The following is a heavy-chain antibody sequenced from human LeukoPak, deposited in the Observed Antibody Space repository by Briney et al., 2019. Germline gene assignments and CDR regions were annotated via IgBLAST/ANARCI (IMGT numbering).Heavy chain of an antibody. J-gene: IGHJ6*03. CDR3: ARAGTYVVRGVDGNMHV. CDR1: GFTFSSYD. Sequence: GGSLRLSCAASGFTFSSYDTNWVRQAPGKGLVWVSYISSSNSAIYYADSVKGRFTISRDNAKNSLYLQMNSLRAEDTAVYYCARAGTYVVRGVDGNMHVWGKGTTVTVSS. D-gene: IGHD3-10*01. CDR2: ISSSNSAI. V-gene: IGHV3-48*03.